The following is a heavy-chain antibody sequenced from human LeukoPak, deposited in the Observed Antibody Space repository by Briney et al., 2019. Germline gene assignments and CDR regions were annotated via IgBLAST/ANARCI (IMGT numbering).Heavy chain of an antibody. Sequence: ASVKVSCKASGYTFTGYYMHWVRRAPGQGLEWMGWINPNSGGTNYAQTFQGRVTMTWDTSISTAYMELTRLTSDDTAVYSCARDLYSGGWTGAFDIWGQGTMVTVSS. CDR2: INPNSGGT. V-gene: IGHV1-2*02. J-gene: IGHJ3*02. CDR1: GYTFTGYY. CDR3: ARDLYSGGWTGAFDI. D-gene: IGHD6-19*01.